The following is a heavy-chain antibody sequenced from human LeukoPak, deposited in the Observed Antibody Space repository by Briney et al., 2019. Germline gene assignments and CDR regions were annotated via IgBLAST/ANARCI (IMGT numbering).Heavy chain of an antibody. J-gene: IGHJ4*02. Sequence: PSETLSLTCIVSGGSIGSYYWSWLRQPPGKGLEWIGYSFYSGSTTYNPSLKSRVTISVDTSKNQFSLKLTSVTAADTAVYYCARGRGGSLNDYWGQGTLVTVSS. CDR3: ARGRGGSLNDY. CDR1: GGSIGSYY. V-gene: IGHV4-59*01. D-gene: IGHD2-15*01. CDR2: SFYSGST.